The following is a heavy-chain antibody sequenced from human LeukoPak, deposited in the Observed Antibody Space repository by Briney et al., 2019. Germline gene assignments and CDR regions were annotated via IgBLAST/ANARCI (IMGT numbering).Heavy chain of an antibody. J-gene: IGHJ3*02. D-gene: IGHD2-2*01. V-gene: IGHV4-61*02. CDR1: GDSISSGDYY. CDR3: ARGGYYCSSTSCYRDDAFDI. CDR2: ISSSGST. Sequence: PSETLSLTCTVSGDSISSGDYYWRWIRQPAGKGLEWIGRISSSGSTNYNPSLKSRVTISVDTSKNQFSLKLSSVTAADTAVYYCARGGYYCSSTSCYRDDAFDIWGQGTMVTVSS.